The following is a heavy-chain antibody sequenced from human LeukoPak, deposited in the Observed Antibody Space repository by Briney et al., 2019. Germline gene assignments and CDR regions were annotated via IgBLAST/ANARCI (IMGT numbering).Heavy chain of an antibody. J-gene: IGHJ4*02. CDR3: ARGDYGDYVIY. CDR1: GYTFTGYF. D-gene: IGHD4-17*01. CDR2: INPNSGGT. Sequence: ASMKVSCKASGYTFTGYFLHWVRQAPAQGLEWMGWINPNSGGTNYAQNFQGRVTMTRDTSISTAYMELSSLRSDDTAVYYCARGDYGDYVIYWGQGTLVTVSS. V-gene: IGHV1-2*02.